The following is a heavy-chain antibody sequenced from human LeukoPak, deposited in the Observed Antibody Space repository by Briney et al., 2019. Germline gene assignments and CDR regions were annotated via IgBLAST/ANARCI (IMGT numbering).Heavy chain of an antibody. CDR3: VRLYDDYTNGHFDS. D-gene: IGHD4-11*01. CDR2: ITSSSSYI. CDR1: GFTFSSYS. Sequence: GGTLRLSCAASGFTFSSYSMNWVRQAPGKGLEWVSSITSSSSYIYYADSVKGRFTISRDNAKNSLYLQLNSLRAEDTAVYYCVRLYDDYTNGHFDSWGQGTLVTVSS. J-gene: IGHJ4*02. V-gene: IGHV3-21*01.